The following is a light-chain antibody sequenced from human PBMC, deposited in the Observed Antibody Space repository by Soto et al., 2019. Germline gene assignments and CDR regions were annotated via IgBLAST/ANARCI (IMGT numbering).Light chain of an antibody. V-gene: IGLV1-44*01. Sequence: SVLTHPPSASGTPGERVTITSSGSSSNIGTNTVSWYQHLPGTAPKLLIYNNNQRPSGVPDRFSGSKSGTSASLAISGLQSEDEADYYCAAWDDSLSGHFVFGTGTKVTVL. J-gene: IGLJ1*01. CDR1: SSNIGTNT. CDR3: AAWDDSLSGHFV. CDR2: NNN.